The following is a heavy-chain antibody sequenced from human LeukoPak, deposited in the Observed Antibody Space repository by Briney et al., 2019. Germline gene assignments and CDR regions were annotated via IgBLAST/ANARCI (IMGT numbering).Heavy chain of an antibody. V-gene: IGHV1-2*02. CDR1: GYTFTDYY. CDR2: IDPESGGT. D-gene: IGHD1-1*01. CDR3: ARPDTTEGSPFEY. Sequence: ASVKVSCKASGYTFTDYYIHWVRQAPGQGLEWMGWIDPESGGTNYAQKFQGRVTMTRATSISTAYMELSSLRFEDTAVYYCARPDTTEGSPFEYWGQGTLVTVSS. J-gene: IGHJ4*02.